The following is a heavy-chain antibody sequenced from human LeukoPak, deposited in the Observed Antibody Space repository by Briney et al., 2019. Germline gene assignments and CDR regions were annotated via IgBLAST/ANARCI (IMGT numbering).Heavy chain of an antibody. D-gene: IGHD6-6*01. Sequence: ASLTVSCQAPGYGFTDYYVHWVRQAPGQGLEWMGWINPSSGATIYAQTLQGRVTMTRDTFTTTAYMGINSLVSDDTAVYYCARGWQINSSGGFVDPWGQGTLVTVSS. CDR1: GYGFTDYY. V-gene: IGHV1-2*02. CDR2: INPSSGAT. CDR3: ARGWQINSSGGFVDP. J-gene: IGHJ5*02.